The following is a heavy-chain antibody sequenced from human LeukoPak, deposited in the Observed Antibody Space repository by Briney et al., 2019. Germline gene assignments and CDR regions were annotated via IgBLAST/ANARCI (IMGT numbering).Heavy chain of an antibody. CDR1: GFTFSSYS. CDR3: ASTISSSWFY. D-gene: IGHD6-13*01. CDR2: IYSGGST. Sequence: PGGSLRLSCAASGFTFSSYSMNWVRQAPGKGLEWVSVIYSGGSTYYADSVKGRFTISRDNSKNTLYLQMNSLRAEDTAVYYCASTISSSWFYWGQGTLVTVSS. V-gene: IGHV3-53*01. J-gene: IGHJ4*02.